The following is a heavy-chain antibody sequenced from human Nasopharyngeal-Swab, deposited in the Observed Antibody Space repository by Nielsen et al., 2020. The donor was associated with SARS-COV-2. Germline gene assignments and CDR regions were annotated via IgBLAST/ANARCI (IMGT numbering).Heavy chain of an antibody. J-gene: IGHJ4*02. V-gene: IGHV3-30*18. D-gene: IGHD3-22*01. CDR1: GFTFSSYG. CDR3: AKETDSSFGY. CDR2: ISYDGSNK. Sequence: SLRLSCAASGFTFSSYGMHWVRQAPGKGLEWVAVISYDGSNKYYADSVKGRFTISRDNSKNTLYLQMNSLRVEDTAVYYCAKETDSSFGYWGQGTLVTVSS.